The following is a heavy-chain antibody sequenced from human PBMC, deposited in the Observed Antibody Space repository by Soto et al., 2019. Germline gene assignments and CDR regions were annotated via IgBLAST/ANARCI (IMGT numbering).Heavy chain of an antibody. J-gene: IGHJ3*02. CDR3: ARGVYGSGNYYTVPSAFDI. CDR2: TIPVFNTA. V-gene: IGHV1-69*06. D-gene: IGHD3-10*01. Sequence: QVQLEQSGAEVKKPGSSVQVSCKASGGTLSDHGVAWLRQAPGQGLEWMGGTIPVFNTAKYAQKFQGRVTVTADKFTSIAYMELSSLRSEDTALYFCARGVYGSGNYYTVPSAFDIWGQGTMVIVSS. CDR1: GGTLSDHG.